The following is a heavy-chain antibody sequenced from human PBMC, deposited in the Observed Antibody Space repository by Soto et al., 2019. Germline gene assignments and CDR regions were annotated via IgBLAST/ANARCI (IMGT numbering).Heavy chain of an antibody. CDR3: ARDGNILTADAFDI. D-gene: IGHD3-9*01. CDR1: GYTFTSYA. CDR2: INAGNGNT. Sequence: ASVKVACKASGYTFTSYAMHWVRQAPGQRLEWMGWINAGNGNTKYSQKFQGRVTITRDTSASTAYMELSSLRSEDTAVYYCARDGNILTADAFDIWGQGTMVTVSS. V-gene: IGHV1-3*01. J-gene: IGHJ3*02.